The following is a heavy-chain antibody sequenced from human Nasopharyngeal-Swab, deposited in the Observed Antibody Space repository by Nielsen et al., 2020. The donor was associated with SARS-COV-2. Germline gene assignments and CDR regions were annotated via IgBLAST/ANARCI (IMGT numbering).Heavy chain of an antibody. V-gene: IGHV1-69*10. CDR1: AGTFSSNG. J-gene: IGHJ5*02. Sequence: SVQVSCKASAGTFSSNGITWVRQAPGQGLEWMGGILPMIGLTNYAQKFQGRVIITADKSTSTAYMDLSSLTSEDTAVYYCARDIGHCRSGNCYGDWFDPWGQGTLVTVSS. D-gene: IGHD2-15*01. CDR2: ILPMIGLT. CDR3: ARDIGHCRSGNCYGDWFDP.